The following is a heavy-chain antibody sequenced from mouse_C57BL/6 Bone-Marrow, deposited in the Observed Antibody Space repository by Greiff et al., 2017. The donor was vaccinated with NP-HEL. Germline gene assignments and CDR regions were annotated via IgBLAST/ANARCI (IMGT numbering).Heavy chain of an antibody. CDR1: EYAFPSHD. Sequence: DVMLVESGGGLVQPGASLKLSCESNEYAFPSHDMSWVRKTPEKRLELVATINSDGGSTYYPDTMERRFIISRDNTKKTLYLQMSSLRSEDTAVYYCARLGTGSFAYWGQGTLVTVSA. D-gene: IGHD4-1*01. J-gene: IGHJ3*01. CDR2: INSDGGST. V-gene: IGHV5-2*03. CDR3: ARLGTGSFAY.